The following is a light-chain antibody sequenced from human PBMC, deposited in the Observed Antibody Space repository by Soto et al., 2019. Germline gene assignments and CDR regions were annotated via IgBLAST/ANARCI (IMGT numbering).Light chain of an antibody. Sequence: EIVLTQSPATLSLSPGERATLSCRASQSVSSYLAWYQQKPGQAPRLLIYDASNRATGIPARFSGSGSGTAFTLTISSLEPEDFAVYYCQQRSNWPLTFGGGTQVE. J-gene: IGKJ4*01. V-gene: IGKV3-11*01. CDR2: DAS. CDR3: QQRSNWPLT. CDR1: QSVSSY.